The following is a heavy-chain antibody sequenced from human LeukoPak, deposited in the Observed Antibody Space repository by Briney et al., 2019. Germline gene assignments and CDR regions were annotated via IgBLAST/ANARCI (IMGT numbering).Heavy chain of an antibody. D-gene: IGHD2-2*01. CDR1: GVSISSGDYY. V-gene: IGHV4-30-4*01. CDR2: IYYSGST. J-gene: IGHJ5*02. Sequence: SQTLSLTCTVSGVSISSGDYYWSCIRQPPGKGLEWIGYIYYSGSTYYNPSLKSRVTISVDTSKNQFSLKLSSVTAADTAVYYCAGGGRYSSSTSCYGNWFDPWGQGTLVTVSS. CDR3: AGGGRYSSSTSCYGNWFDP.